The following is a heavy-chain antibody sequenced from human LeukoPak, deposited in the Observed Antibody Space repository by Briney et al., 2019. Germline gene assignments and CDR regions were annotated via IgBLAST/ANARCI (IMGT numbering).Heavy chain of an antibody. V-gene: IGHV4-34*01. CDR2: INHSGSN. J-gene: IGHJ4*02. CDR1: GGSFSGYY. D-gene: IGHD6-13*01. CDR3: ATLGYSSSWYYFDY. Sequence: SETLSLTCAASGGSFSGYYWSWIRQPPGKGLEWIAEINHSGSNNYNPSLKSRVTISVDKSKNQFSLKLSSVTAADTAVYYCATLGYSSSWYYFDYWGQGTLVTVSA.